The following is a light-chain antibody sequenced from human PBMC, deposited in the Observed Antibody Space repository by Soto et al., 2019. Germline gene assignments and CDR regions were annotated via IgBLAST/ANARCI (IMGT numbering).Light chain of an antibody. J-gene: IGLJ2*01. CDR3: SSYTTTATLNVI. V-gene: IGLV2-14*01. CDR2: EVS. Sequence: QSALAQPTSVSGSPGQSITISCTGTSSDDDSYNYVSWYQQNPGKAPKLLIYEVSNQPSGVSNGFSGSKSGNTASQTNSGLQAEDEAEYYCSSYTTTATLNVIIGGGRKVTVL. CDR1: SSDDDSYNY.